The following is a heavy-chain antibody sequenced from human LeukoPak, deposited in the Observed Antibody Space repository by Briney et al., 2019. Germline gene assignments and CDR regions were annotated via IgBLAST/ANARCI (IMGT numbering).Heavy chain of an antibody. CDR3: ARGPIPYYYGSGSS. CDR1: GGSISSYY. CDR2: IYYSGST. V-gene: IGHV4-59*08. J-gene: IGHJ4*02. Sequence: SETLSLTCTVSGGSISSYYWSWIRQPPGKGLEWIGYIYYSGSTNYNPSLKSRVTISVDTSKNQFSLKLSSVTAADTAVYYCARGPIPYYYGSGSSWGQGTLVTVSS. D-gene: IGHD3-10*01.